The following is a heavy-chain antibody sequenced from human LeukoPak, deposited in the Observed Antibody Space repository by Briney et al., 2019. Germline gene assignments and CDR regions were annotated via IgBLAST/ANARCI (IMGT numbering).Heavy chain of an antibody. J-gene: IGHJ5*02. D-gene: IGHD3-9*01. Sequence: PGGSLRLSCAASGFTFSSYAMSWVRQAPGEGLEWVSAISGSGGSTYYADSVKGRFTISRDNSKNTLYLQMNSLRAEDTAVYYCAKDYDILTGYYGNNWFDPWGQGTLVTVSS. CDR3: AKDYDILTGYYGNNWFDP. CDR1: GFTFSSYA. V-gene: IGHV3-23*01. CDR2: ISGSGGST.